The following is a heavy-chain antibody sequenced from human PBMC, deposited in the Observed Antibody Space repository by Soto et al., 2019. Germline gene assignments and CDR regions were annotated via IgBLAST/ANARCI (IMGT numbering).Heavy chain of an antibody. CDR1: GGSISSYY. J-gene: IGHJ4*02. V-gene: IGHV4-59*08. Sequence: QVQLQESGPGLVKPSETLSLTCTVSGGSISSYYWSWIRQPPGKGLEWIGYIYYSGSTNYNPSLKSRVTISVDTSKNQFSLKLSSVTAADTAVCYCARRKGGRTYYFDYWGQGTLVTVSS. CDR3: ARRKGGRTYYFDY. CDR2: IYYSGST. D-gene: IGHD3-16*01.